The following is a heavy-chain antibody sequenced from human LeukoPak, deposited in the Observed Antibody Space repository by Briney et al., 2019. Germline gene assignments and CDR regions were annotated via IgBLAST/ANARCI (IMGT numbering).Heavy chain of an antibody. CDR2: IYYSGST. CDR3: ARVPGYSSSWPHFDY. D-gene: IGHD6-13*01. J-gene: IGHJ4*02. CDR1: GGSISSYY. Sequence: ASETLSLTCTVSGGSISSYYWSWIRQPPGKGLEWIGYIYYSGSTNYDPSLKSRVTISVDTSKNQFSLKLSSVTAADTAVYYCARVPGYSSSWPHFDYWGQGTLVTLSS. V-gene: IGHV4-59*08.